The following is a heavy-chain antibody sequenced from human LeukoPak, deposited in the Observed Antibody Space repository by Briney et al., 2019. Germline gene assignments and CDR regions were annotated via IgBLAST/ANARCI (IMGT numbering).Heavy chain of an antibody. CDR2: INANSGGI. J-gene: IGHJ4*02. Sequence: GASVKVSCKASGYTFTRYYMQWVGQAPGQGREWMGGINANSGGINYTQNSQYRVTMTRDTSISTAYMELSRLRSDDTAVYYCARVQRPYDYVWGSYRYSFDYWGQGTLVTVSS. D-gene: IGHD3-16*02. CDR1: GYTFTRYY. V-gene: IGHV1-2*02. CDR3: ARVQRPYDYVWGSYRYSFDY.